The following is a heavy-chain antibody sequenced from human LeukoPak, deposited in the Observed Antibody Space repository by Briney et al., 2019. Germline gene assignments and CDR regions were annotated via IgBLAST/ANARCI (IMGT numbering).Heavy chain of an antibody. J-gene: IGHJ4*02. CDR2: ITPNNGRP. CDR1: GYSFTTYY. V-gene: IGHV1-46*01. CDR3: ARDQIQVWYMVGRFDS. Sequence: ASVKVSCKTSGYSFTTYYIHWIRQAPGQGLEWMAVITPNNGRPTYAQKFQGRVTVTMDTSSSTVYMELSSLGSDDTAIYYCARDQIQVWYMVGRFDSWGQGTLVSVSS. D-gene: IGHD2-8*02.